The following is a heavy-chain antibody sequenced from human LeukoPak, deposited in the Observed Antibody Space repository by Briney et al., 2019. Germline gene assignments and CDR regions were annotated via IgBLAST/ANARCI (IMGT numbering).Heavy chain of an antibody. J-gene: IGHJ4*02. CDR2: IHYSGST. Sequence: PSGTLSLTCTVSGDSTNNSSYYWGWIRQPPGKGLEWIGSIHYSGSTYYNPSLKSRVTISVDTSKNQFSLRLSSVTAADTAVYYCARGSIAPDYWGQGTLVTVSS. CDR1: GDSTNNSSYY. CDR3: ARGSIAPDY. D-gene: IGHD6-6*01. V-gene: IGHV4-39*01.